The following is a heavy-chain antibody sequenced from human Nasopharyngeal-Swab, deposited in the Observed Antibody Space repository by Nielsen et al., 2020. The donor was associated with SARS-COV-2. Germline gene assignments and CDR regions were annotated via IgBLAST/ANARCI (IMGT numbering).Heavy chain of an antibody. CDR2: INHSGST. D-gene: IGHD6-13*01. J-gene: IGHJ4*02. CDR3: ARFSSSWYGFGY. Sequence: GSLRLSCAASGFTFSSYAMSWIRQPPGKGLEWIGEINHSGSTNYNPSLKSRVTISVDTSKNQFSLKLSSVTAADTAVYYCARFSSSWYGFGYWGQGTLVTVSS. V-gene: IGHV4-34*01. CDR1: GFTFSSYA.